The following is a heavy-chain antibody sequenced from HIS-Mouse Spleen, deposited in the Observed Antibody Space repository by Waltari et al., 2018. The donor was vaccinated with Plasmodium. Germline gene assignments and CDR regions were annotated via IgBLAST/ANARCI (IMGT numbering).Heavy chain of an antibody. V-gene: IGHV3-7*01. J-gene: IGHJ2*01. CDR2: IKQDGSEK. CDR3: ASSWYWYFDL. CDR1: GFTFSTYW. Sequence: EVQLVESGGGLVRPGGSWRPSCAASGFTFSTYWMRWFRQAPGKGLEWVANIKQDGSEKYYVDSVKGRFTISRDNAKNSLYLQMNSLGAEDTAVYYCASSWYWYFDLWGRGTLVTVSS. D-gene: IGHD6-13*01.